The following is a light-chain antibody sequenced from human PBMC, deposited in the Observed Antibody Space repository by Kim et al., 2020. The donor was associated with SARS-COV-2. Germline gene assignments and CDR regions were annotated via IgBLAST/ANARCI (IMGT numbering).Light chain of an antibody. CDR1: QTITTY. J-gene: IGKJ2*01. Sequence: DIQMTQSPSSLSASVGDRVTITCRASQTITTYLNWYQQKPGKVPKVLISSASSLQSGVPSRFSGSGSGTDFTLTISSLQHEDFATYYRQQSFTTPYTLCQGPKLEI. CDR3: QQSFTTPYT. CDR2: SAS. V-gene: IGKV1-39*01.